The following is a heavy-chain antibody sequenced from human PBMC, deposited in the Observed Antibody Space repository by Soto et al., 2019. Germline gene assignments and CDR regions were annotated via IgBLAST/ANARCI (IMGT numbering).Heavy chain of an antibody. Sequence: SETLSLTCAVYGGSFSGYYWSWIRQPPGKGLEWIGEINHSGSTNYNPSLKSRVTISVDTSKNQFSLKLISVTAAETAVYYCAGSRLTPPDIVATFEGRSLGGVVKYYFDYWGQGTLVTVSS. D-gene: IGHD5-12*01. CDR3: AGSRLTPPDIVATFEGRSLGGVVKYYFDY. CDR1: GGSFSGYY. V-gene: IGHV4-34*01. J-gene: IGHJ4*02. CDR2: INHSGST.